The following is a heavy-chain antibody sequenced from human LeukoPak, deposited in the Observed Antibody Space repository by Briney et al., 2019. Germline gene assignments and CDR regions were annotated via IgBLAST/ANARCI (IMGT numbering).Heavy chain of an antibody. CDR2: IYTSGST. D-gene: IGHD3-22*01. J-gene: IGHJ6*02. CDR1: GGSTSSYY. CDR3: ARGHYDSSGYYLYYYYGMDV. Sequence: SETLSLTCTVSGGSTSSYYWSWIRQPAGKGLEWIGRIYTSGSTNYNPSLKSRVTMSVDTSKNQFSLKLSSVTAADTAVYYCARGHYDSSGYYLYYYYGMDVWGQGTTVTVSS. V-gene: IGHV4-4*07.